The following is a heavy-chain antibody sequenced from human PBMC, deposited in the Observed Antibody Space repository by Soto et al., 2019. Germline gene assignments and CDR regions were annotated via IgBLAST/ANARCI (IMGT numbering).Heavy chain of an antibody. CDR1: GFTFSSYG. Sequence: QVQLVESGGGVVQPGRSLRLSCAASGFTFSSYGMHWVRQAPGKGLEWVAVISYDGSNKYYADSVKGRFTISRDNSKNTLYLPMNSLRAEDTAVYYCAKDTSSGWYPLGYWGQGTLVTVSS. J-gene: IGHJ4*02. D-gene: IGHD6-19*01. V-gene: IGHV3-30*18. CDR2: ISYDGSNK. CDR3: AKDTSSGWYPLGY.